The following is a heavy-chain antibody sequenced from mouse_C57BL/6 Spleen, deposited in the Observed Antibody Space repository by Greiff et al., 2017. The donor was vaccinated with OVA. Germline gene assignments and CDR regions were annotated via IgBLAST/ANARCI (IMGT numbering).Heavy chain of an antibody. CDR1: GFTFSDYG. CDR3: ARGITTVVGYAMDY. V-gene: IGHV5-17*01. CDR2: ISSGSSTI. Sequence: EVNVVESGGGLVKPGGSLKLSCAASGFTFSDYGMHWVRQAPEKGLEWVAYISSGSSTIYYADTVKGRFTISRDNAKNTLFLQMTSLRSEDTAMYYCARGITTVVGYAMDYWGQGTSVTVSS. J-gene: IGHJ4*01. D-gene: IGHD1-1*01.